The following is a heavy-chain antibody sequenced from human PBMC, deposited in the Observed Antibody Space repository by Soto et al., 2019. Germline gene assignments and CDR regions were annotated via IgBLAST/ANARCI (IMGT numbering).Heavy chain of an antibody. CDR3: ERGDTIAAAGSSYWYFDL. CDR2: IIPSFGTA. V-gene: IGHV1-69*12. Sequence: QVQLVQSGAEVKKPGSSVKVSCKASGGTFSSYAISWVRQAPGQGLEWMGGIIPSFGTANYAQKFQGRVTITADESTSTAYMELSSLRSEDTAVYYCERGDTIAAAGSSYWYFDLWGRGTLVTVSS. CDR1: GGTFSSYA. J-gene: IGHJ2*01. D-gene: IGHD6-13*01.